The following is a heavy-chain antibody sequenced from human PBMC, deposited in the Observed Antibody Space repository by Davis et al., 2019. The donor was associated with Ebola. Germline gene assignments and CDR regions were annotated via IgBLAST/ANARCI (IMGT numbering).Heavy chain of an antibody. CDR1: GFTFSSYG. D-gene: IGHD6-13*01. CDR2: IWYDGSNK. CDR3: AKVKYYSTWRGGFDS. V-gene: IGHV3-33*06. Sequence: GESLKISCAASGFTFSSYGMHWVRQAPGKGLEWVAVIWYDGSNKYYADSVKGRFTISRDNSKNTLYLQMNSLRAEDTALYYCAKVKYYSTWRGGFDSWGQGTLVTVSS. J-gene: IGHJ4*02.